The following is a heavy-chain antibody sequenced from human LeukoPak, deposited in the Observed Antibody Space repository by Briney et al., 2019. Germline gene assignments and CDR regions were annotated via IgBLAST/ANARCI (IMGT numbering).Heavy chain of an antibody. D-gene: IGHD1-1*01. J-gene: IGHJ2*01. V-gene: IGHV3-74*01. CDR1: EFTFSSHW. CDR2: INSDGSST. Sequence: GGSLRLSCAASEFTFSSHWMYWVRQAPGKGLVWVSRINSDGSSTSYADSVKGRFTISRDNAKNTLYLQMNSLRAEGTAVYYCATGTTVPWYFDLWGRGTLVTVSS. CDR3: ATGTTVPWYFDL.